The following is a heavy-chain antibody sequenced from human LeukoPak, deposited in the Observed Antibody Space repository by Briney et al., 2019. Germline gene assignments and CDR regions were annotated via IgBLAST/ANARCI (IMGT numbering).Heavy chain of an antibody. V-gene: IGHV3-23*01. CDR2: ISGSGGST. CDR1: GFTFSSYA. CDR3: AYQDGYRGKIDH. Sequence: GGSLRLSCAASGFTFSSYAMSWVRQAPGKGLEWVSAISGSGGSTYYADSVKGRFTISRDNSKNTLYLQMNSLRAEDTAVYYCAYQDGYRGKIDHWGQGTLVTVSS. D-gene: IGHD5-24*01. J-gene: IGHJ4*02.